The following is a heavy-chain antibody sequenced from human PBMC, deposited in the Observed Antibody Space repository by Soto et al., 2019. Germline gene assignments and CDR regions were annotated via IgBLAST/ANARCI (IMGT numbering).Heavy chain of an antibody. Sequence: PSETLSLTCTVSGGSISSYYWSWIRQRPGKGLEWIGYIYYSGSTNYNPSLKSRVTISVDTSKNQFSLKLSSVTAADTAVYYCARVEMERDKNFLPRSYYFDYWGQGTLVTVSS. CDR1: GGSISSYY. J-gene: IGHJ4*02. D-gene: IGHD2-8*01. CDR2: IYYSGST. CDR3: ARVEMERDKNFLPRSYYFDY. V-gene: IGHV4-59*01.